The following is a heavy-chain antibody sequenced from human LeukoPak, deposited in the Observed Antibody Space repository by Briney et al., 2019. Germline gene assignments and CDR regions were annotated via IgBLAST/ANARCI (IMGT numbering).Heavy chain of an antibody. D-gene: IGHD5-18*01. CDR2: IWYDGSNK. CDR1: GFTFSSYA. Sequence: GGSLRLSCAASGFTFSSYAMSWVRQAPGKGLEWVAVIWYDGSNKYYADSVKGRFTISRDNSKNTLYLQMNSLRAEDTAVYYCARAMDTAMAHFDYWGQGTLVTVSS. V-gene: IGHV3-33*08. J-gene: IGHJ4*02. CDR3: ARAMDTAMAHFDY.